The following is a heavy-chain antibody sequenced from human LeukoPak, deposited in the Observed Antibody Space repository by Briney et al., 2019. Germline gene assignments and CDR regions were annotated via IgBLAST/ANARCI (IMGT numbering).Heavy chain of an antibody. D-gene: IGHD1-7*01. CDR3: AKGTRFDP. J-gene: IGHJ5*02. Sequence: PSETLSLTCTVSGGSMSPYYWNWIRQAPGKGLEWIGYVFYSGNTYYNPSLRGRVTISIDTSKSQFSLNLSSVTAADTAVYFYAKGTRFDPWGQGTLVTVSS. CDR1: GGSMSPYY. V-gene: IGHV4-59*01. CDR2: VFYSGNT.